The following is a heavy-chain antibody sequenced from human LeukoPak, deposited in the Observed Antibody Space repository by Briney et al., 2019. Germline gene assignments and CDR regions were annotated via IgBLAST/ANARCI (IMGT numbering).Heavy chain of an antibody. D-gene: IGHD2-2*01. CDR3: ATGGLVPGRSYYYGMDV. V-gene: IGHV1-24*01. Sequence: ASVKVSCKVSGYTLTELSMHLVRQAPGKGLEWLGGFDPEDGETIYAQKFQGRVTMNEDTSTDTAYMELSSLRSEDTAVYYCATGGLVPGRSYYYGMDVWGKGTTVTVSS. J-gene: IGHJ6*04. CDR2: FDPEDGET. CDR1: GYTLTELS.